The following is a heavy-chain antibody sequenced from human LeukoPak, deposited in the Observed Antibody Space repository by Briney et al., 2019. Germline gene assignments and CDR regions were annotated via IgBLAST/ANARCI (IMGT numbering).Heavy chain of an antibody. Sequence: GGSLRLSCAASGFTFSSYAMNWVRQAPGKGLEWVSAISGGGGTTYYADSVKGRFTISRDNSKNTLFLQMTSLRAEDTAVYYCAKDQVWIVVGSFDYWGQGALVTVSS. CDR1: GFTFSSYA. CDR3: AKDQVWIVVGSFDY. D-gene: IGHD3-22*01. J-gene: IGHJ4*02. CDR2: ISGGGGTT. V-gene: IGHV3-23*01.